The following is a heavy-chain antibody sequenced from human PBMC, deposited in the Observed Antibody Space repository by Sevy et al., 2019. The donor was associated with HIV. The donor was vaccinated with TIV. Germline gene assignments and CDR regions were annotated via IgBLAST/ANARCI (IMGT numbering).Heavy chain of an antibody. J-gene: IGHJ4*02. D-gene: IGHD3-16*01. V-gene: IGHV3-23*01. CDR2: ISGSGGRT. CDR3: ANAVYASKVGFTNGFDY. Sequence: GGSLRLSCAASGFTFGTYAMSWVRQAPGKGLEWVSTISGSGGRTYYADSVKGRFTISRDNSKNTLYLQMNSLRAEDRAVYYGANAVYASKVGFTNGFDYWGQGTLVTVSS. CDR1: GFTFGTYA.